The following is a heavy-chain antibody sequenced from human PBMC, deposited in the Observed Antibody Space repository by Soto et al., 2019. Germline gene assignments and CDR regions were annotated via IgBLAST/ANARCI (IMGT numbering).Heavy chain of an antibody. CDR2: ISAYNGNT. CDR3: ARVVQLWFYYYYGMDV. D-gene: IGHD5-18*01. Sequence: QVQLVQSGAEVKKPGASVKVSCKASGYTFTSYGISWVRQAPGQGLEWMGWISAYNGNTNYAQNLQGRVTMTTDTSTSTAYMELRSLRSDDTAVYYCARVVQLWFYYYYGMDVWGQGTTVNVSS. J-gene: IGHJ6*02. V-gene: IGHV1-18*04. CDR1: GYTFTSYG.